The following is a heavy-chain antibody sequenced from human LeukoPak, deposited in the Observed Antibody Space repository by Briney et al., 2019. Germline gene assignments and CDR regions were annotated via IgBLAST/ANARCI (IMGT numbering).Heavy chain of an antibody. V-gene: IGHV3-30*04. CDR3: ARVGLWFEEFYFDY. J-gene: IGHJ4*02. D-gene: IGHD3-10*01. CDR1: GFTFSSYA. CDR2: ISYDGSNK. Sequence: WGSLRLSCAASGFTFSSYAMHWVRQAPGKGLEWVAVISYDGSNKYYADSVKGRFTISRDNSKNTLYLQMNSLRAEDTAVYYCARVGLWFEEFYFDYWGQGTLVTVSS.